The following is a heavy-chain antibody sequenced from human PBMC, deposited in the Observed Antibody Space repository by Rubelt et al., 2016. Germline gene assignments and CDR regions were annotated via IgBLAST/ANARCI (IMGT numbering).Heavy chain of an antibody. Sequence: VQLVEFGGGVVQPGGSLRFSCTASGFTFSGYWMYWVRQAPGKGLVWVSHINSDGSGTGYADSVKGRFSVSRDNAKNTLYLQMNSLRAEDTAVYYCAASCDYWGQGTLVTVSS. J-gene: IGHJ4*02. V-gene: IGHV3-74*02. CDR2: INSDGSGT. D-gene: IGHD6-6*01. CDR1: GFTFSGYW. CDR3: AASCDY.